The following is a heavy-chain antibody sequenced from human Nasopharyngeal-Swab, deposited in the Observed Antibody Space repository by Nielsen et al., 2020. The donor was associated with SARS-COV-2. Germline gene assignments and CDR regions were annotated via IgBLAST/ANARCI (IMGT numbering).Heavy chain of an antibody. J-gene: IGHJ4*02. Sequence: ASVKVSCKASGYTFTDYYMHWVRQAPGEGLEYMGRINPHSGDTNFAQKFQGRVTVTRDTSINTAYMELSSLRFDDTAGYYCARDDGDVPGMAGAGPPGGYWGQGTLVTVSS. V-gene: IGHV1-2*06. CDR1: GYTFTDYY. D-gene: IGHD6-13*01. CDR3: ARDDGDVPGMAGAGPPGGY. CDR2: INPHSGDT.